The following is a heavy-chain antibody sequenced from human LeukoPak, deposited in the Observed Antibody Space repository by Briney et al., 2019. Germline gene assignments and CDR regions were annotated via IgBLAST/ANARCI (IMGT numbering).Heavy chain of an antibody. CDR1: GGSISSGGYY. J-gene: IGHJ4*02. V-gene: IGHV4-39*07. D-gene: IGHD1-26*01. CDR2: INHSGST. CDR3: ARRRLGARAADFDY. Sequence: SETLSLTCTVSGGSISSGGYYWSWIRQPPGKGLEWIGEINHSGSTNYNPSLKSRVTISVDTSKNQFSLKLSSVTAADTAVYYCARRRLGARAADFDYWGQGTLVTVSS.